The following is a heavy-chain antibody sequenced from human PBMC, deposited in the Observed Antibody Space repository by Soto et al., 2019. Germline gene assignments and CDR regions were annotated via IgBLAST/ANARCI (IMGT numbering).Heavy chain of an antibody. J-gene: IGHJ4*02. D-gene: IGHD3-3*01. V-gene: IGHV3-23*01. CDR2: ISGRGGST. CDR1: GFTFSSYV. Sequence: EVQLLESGGGLVQPGGSLRLSCAASGFTFSSYVMSWVRQAPGKGLEWVSGISGRGGSTYYADSVKGRFTISRDNSQNTLYLQMNSLRAEDTAVYYCAKVPYDFWSGYYPPLYFEYWGQGTLVTVSS. CDR3: AKVPYDFWSGYYPPLYFEY.